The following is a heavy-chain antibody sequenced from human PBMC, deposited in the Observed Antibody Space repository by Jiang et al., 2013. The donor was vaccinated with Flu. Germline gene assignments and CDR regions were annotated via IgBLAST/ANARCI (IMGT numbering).Heavy chain of an antibody. V-gene: IGHV4-4*02. J-gene: IGHJ4*02. CDR3: ARDLGEGIYSSGWYGMLDY. D-gene: IGHD6-19*01. Sequence: PGLVKPSGTLSLTCAVSGGSISSSNWWSWVRQPPGKGLEWIGEIYHSGSTNYNPSLKSRVTISVDKSKNQFSLKLSSVTAADTAVYYCARDLGEGIYSSGWYGMLDYWGQGTLVTVSS. CDR1: GGSISSSNW. CDR2: IYHSGST.